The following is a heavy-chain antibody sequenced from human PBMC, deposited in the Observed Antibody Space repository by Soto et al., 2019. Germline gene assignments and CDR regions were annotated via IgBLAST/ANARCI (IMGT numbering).Heavy chain of an antibody. V-gene: IGHV1-18*01. CDR1: GYTFTSYG. Sequence: ASVKVSCKASGYTFTSYGISWVRQAPGQGLEWMGWISAYNGNTNYAQKLQGRVTMTTDTSTSTAYMELRSLRSDDTAVYYCARLCVVVVAASASYYYYGMDVWGQGTTVTVSS. CDR2: ISAYNGNT. D-gene: IGHD2-15*01. J-gene: IGHJ6*02. CDR3: ARLCVVVVAASASYYYYGMDV.